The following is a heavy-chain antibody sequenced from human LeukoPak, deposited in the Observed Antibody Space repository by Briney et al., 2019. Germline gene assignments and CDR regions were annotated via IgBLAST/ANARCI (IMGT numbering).Heavy chain of an antibody. CDR2: INHSGST. CDR3: ARGSSWYRHFDY. CDR1: GGSFSGYY. D-gene: IGHD6-13*01. Sequence: PSETLSLTCAVYGGSFSGYYWSWIRQPPGKGLEWIGEINHSGSTNYNPSLKRRVTISVDTSKNQFSLKLSSVPAAHTAVYYCARGSSWYRHFDYWGQGTLVTVSS. J-gene: IGHJ4*02. V-gene: IGHV4-34*01.